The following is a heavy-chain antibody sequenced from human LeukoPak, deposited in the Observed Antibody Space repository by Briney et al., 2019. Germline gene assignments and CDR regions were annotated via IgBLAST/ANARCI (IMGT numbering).Heavy chain of an antibody. J-gene: IGHJ3*02. Sequence: PGGSLRLSCAASGFTFSSYGMHWVCQAPGKGLEWVAFIRHDGSNKNYADSVKVRFTISRDNSKNTLYLQMDSLRAEDTAVYSCAKDFTIFGAAGWAFDIWGQGTMVTVSS. CDR1: GFTFSSYG. CDR2: IRHDGSNK. V-gene: IGHV3-30*02. CDR3: AKDFTIFGAAGWAFDI. D-gene: IGHD3-3*01.